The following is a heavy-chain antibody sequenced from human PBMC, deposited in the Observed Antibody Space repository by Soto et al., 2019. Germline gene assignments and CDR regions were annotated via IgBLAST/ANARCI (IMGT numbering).Heavy chain of an antibody. CDR3: ARNPSVATGRFEP. D-gene: IGHD1-26*01. Sequence: PSETLSLTCTVSGGSISSGGYYWSWIRQHPGKGLEWIGYIYYSGSTYYNPSLKSRVTISVDTSRNRFSLKLSSVTAADTAVYYCARNPSVATGRFEPWGQGTLVTVSS. V-gene: IGHV4-31*03. CDR2: IYYSGST. CDR1: GGSISSGGYY. J-gene: IGHJ5*02.